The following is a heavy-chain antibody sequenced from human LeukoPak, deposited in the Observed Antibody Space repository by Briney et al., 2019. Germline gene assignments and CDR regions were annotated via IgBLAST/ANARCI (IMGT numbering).Heavy chain of an antibody. Sequence: GGSLRLSCAASGFTFSSYEMNWVRQAPGKGLEWVSYISSSGTTIYYADSVKGRFTVSRDNAKNSLYLQMNSLRAEDTAVYYCARVGVVVAATGNLWFDPWGQGTLVTVSS. V-gene: IGHV3-48*03. D-gene: IGHD2-15*01. CDR2: ISSSGTTI. CDR1: GFTFSSYE. CDR3: ARVGVVVAATGNLWFDP. J-gene: IGHJ5*02.